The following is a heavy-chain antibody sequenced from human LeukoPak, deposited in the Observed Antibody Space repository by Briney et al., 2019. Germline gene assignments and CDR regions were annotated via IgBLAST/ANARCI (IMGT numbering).Heavy chain of an antibody. J-gene: IGHJ4*02. Sequence: GGSLRLSCAASGFTFSSYAMHWVRQAPGKGLEWVAVISYDGSNKYYADSVKGRFTISRDNSKNTLYLQMNSLRAEDTAVYYCARDAFRYYDSSGYYLPWGQGTLVTVSS. CDR1: GFTFSSYA. D-gene: IGHD3-22*01. CDR3: ARDAFRYYDSSGYYLP. CDR2: ISYDGSNK. V-gene: IGHV3-30-3*01.